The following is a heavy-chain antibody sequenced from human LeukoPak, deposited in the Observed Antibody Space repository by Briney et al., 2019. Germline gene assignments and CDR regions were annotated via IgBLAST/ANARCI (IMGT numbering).Heavy chain of an antibody. Sequence: SETLSLTCTVSGGSISSYYWSWIRQPAGKGLEWIGRIYTSGSTNYNPSLKSRVTMSVDTSKNQFSLKLSSVTAADTAVYYCARATKHIVVVTAIQTWYFDLWGRGTLVTVSS. CDR3: ARATKHIVVVTAIQTWYFDL. J-gene: IGHJ2*01. CDR2: IYTSGST. V-gene: IGHV4-4*07. D-gene: IGHD2-21*02. CDR1: GGSISSYY.